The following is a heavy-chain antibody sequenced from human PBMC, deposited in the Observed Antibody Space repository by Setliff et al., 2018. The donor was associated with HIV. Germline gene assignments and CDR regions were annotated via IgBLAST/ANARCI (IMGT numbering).Heavy chain of an antibody. CDR2: MNPDSGNT. Sequence: GASVKVSCKASGYTFINYDIYWVRQTTGQGLEWMGWMNPDSGNTNFAQRFQGWVTLTRDTSISTAYMDLSRLKSDDTAVYYCARGGIAARPYYFDYWGQGTLVTVSS. V-gene: IGHV1-2*04. CDR3: ARGGIAARPYYFDY. D-gene: IGHD6-6*01. J-gene: IGHJ4*02. CDR1: GYTFINYD.